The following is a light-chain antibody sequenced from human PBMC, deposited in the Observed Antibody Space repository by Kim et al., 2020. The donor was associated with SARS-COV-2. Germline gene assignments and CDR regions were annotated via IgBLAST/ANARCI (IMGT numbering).Light chain of an antibody. J-gene: IGLJ1*01. Sequence: PVQTASITCSGDKLGDRYTSWYQQRPGQSPLLVIYQDTKRPSGVPARFSGSTSGNTATLTSTGAQAMDEADYFCQAWDNSALYVFGPGTKVTVL. CDR2: QDT. V-gene: IGLV3-1*01. CDR1: KLGDRY. CDR3: QAWDNSALYV.